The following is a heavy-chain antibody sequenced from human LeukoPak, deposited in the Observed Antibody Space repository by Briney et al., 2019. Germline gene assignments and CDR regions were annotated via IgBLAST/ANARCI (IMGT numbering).Heavy chain of an antibody. CDR2: ISAYNGNT. CDR3: ARDYHGSGSLTTFDY. D-gene: IGHD3-10*01. J-gene: IGHJ4*02. Sequence: ASVKVSCKASGYTFTSYGISWVRQASGQGLEWMGWISAYNGNTNYAQKLQGRVTMTTDTSTSTAYMELRSLRSDDTAVYYCARDYHGSGSLTTFDYWGQGTLVIVSS. CDR1: GYTFTSYG. V-gene: IGHV1-18*01.